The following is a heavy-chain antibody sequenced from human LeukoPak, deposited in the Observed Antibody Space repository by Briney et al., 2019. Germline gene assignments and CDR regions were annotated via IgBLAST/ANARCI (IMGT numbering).Heavy chain of an antibody. D-gene: IGHD1-1*01. CDR1: GFTFTSHA. CDR3: VKHSGGVYGNSDY. Sequence: GSLTLSCVPAGFTFTSHAASWFRQPPGKGLEWVSTIGRGGTDTYYAGSVRGRFTISKDSSKNTLQMNSLSAEDTAIYYCVKHSGGVYGNSDYWGQGVLVTVSS. J-gene: IGHJ4*02. V-gene: IGHV3-23*01. CDR2: IGRGGTDT.